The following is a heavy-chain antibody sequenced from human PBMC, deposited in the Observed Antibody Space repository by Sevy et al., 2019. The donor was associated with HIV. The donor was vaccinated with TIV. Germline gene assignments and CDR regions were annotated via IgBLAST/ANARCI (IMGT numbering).Heavy chain of an antibody. CDR1: GFTFSGSA. V-gene: IGHV3-73*01. CDR2: IRSKANSYAT. J-gene: IGHJ1*01. Sequence: GGSLRLSCAASGFTFSGSAMHWVRQASGKGLEWVGRIRSKANSYATAYAASVKGRFTISRDDSKNTAYLQMNSLKTEDTAVYYCTSSFLRPDGSSTGCYYRQHWGQGTLVTVSS. CDR3: TSSFLRPDGSSTGCYYRQH. D-gene: IGHD2-2*01.